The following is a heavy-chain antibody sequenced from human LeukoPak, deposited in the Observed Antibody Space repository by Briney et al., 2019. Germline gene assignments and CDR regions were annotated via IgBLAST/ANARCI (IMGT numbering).Heavy chain of an antibody. CDR3: AKDAHCSSTSCYQY. CDR2: IRYDGSNK. V-gene: IGHV3-30*02. J-gene: IGHJ4*02. D-gene: IGHD2-2*01. CDR1: GFTFSSYG. Sequence: LGGSLRLSCAASGFTFSSYGMHWVRQAPGKGLEWVAFIRYDGSNKYYADSVKGRFTISRDNSKNTLYLQMNSLRAEDTAVYYCAKDAHCSSTSCYQYWGQGTLVTVSS.